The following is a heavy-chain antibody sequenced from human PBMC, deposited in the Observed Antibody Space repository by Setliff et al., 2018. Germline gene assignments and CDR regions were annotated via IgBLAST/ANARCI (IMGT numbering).Heavy chain of an antibody. J-gene: IGHJ6*02. Sequence: SVKVSCKASGYTFTYRYLHWVRQAPGQALEWMGWITPFNGNTNYAQKFQERVTITRDRSMSTAYMELSSLRSEDTAMYYCASEPTMVRGVIITSYGMDVWGQGTTVTVSS. CDR2: ITPFNGNT. D-gene: IGHD3-10*01. V-gene: IGHV1-45*02. CDR1: GYTFTYRY. CDR3: ASEPTMVRGVIITSYGMDV.